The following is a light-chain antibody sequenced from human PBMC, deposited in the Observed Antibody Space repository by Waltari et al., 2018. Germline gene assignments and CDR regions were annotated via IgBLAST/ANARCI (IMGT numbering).Light chain of an antibody. CDR2: AAS. J-gene: IGKJ1*01. Sequence: IQLTQSPSSLSASVGDRVTITCRASQGISSYLACYQQKPGKAPKLLSYAASTLQSGVPSRFSGSGSGTDFTLTISSLQPEDFATYYCQQLNSYPWTFGQGTKVEIK. CDR3: QQLNSYPWT. V-gene: IGKV1-9*01. CDR1: QGISSY.